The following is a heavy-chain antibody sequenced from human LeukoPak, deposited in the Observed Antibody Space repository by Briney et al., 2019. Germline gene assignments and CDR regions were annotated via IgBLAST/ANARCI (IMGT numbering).Heavy chain of an antibody. V-gene: IGHV4-59*12. Sequence: SETLSLTCTVSGGSISSYYWSWIRQPPGKGLEWIGYIYYSGSTNYNPSLKSRVTISVDTSKNQFSLKLSSVTAADTAVYYCARGRPRAGLGGYYYYGMDVWGQGTTVTVSS. J-gene: IGHJ6*02. CDR3: ARGRPRAGLGGYYYYGMDV. CDR1: GGSISSYY. D-gene: IGHD3-16*01. CDR2: IYYSGST.